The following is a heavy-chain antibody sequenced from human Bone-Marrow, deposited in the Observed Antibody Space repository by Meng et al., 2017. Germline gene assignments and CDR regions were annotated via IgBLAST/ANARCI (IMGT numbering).Heavy chain of an antibody. CDR1: GFTFRSYS. CDR2: ISSSSSYI. D-gene: IGHD2-21*02. J-gene: IGHJ6*02. Sequence: GGSLRLSCAASGFTFRSYSMNWVRQAPGKGLEWVSSISSSSSYIYYADSVKGRFTISRDNAKNSLYLQMNSLRAEDTAVYYCARDAAYCGGDCYSYYYYGMDVWGQGTTVTVSS. V-gene: IGHV3-21*01. CDR3: ARDAAYCGGDCYSYYYYGMDV.